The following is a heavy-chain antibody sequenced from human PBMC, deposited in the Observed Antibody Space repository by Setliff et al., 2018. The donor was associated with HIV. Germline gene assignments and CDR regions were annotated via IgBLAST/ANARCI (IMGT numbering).Heavy chain of an antibody. J-gene: IGHJ4*02. CDR2: IYYSGST. V-gene: IGHV4-59*05. D-gene: IGHD6-19*01. CDR1: GGAISTYY. CDR3: IIAYSSGWLAPMGFDS. Sequence: SETLSLTCTVSGGAISTYYWNWIRQSPGKGLESIGSIYYSGSTYYNPSLKSRATISVDMSKNQFSMRLSSVTAADTAVYYCIIAYSSGWLAPMGFDSWGQGTLVTVSS.